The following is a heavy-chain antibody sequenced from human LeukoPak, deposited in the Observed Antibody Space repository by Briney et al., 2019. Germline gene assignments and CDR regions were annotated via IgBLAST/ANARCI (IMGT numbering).Heavy chain of an antibody. D-gene: IGHD5-18*01. J-gene: IGHJ5*02. CDR2: FSGSGGST. CDR3: ARTRIQLWRLTKTLKNWFDP. Sequence: GGSLRLSCAASGFTFTTYWMSWVRQAPGKGLQWVSAFSGSGGSTYYADSVKGRFTISRDNSRNTLYLQMNSLRAEDTAVYYCARTRIQLWRLTKTLKNWFDPWGQGTLVTVSS. V-gene: IGHV3-23*01. CDR1: GFTFTTYW.